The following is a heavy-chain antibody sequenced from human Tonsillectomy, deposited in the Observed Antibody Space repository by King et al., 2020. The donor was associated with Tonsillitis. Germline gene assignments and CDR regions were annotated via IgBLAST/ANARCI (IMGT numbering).Heavy chain of an antibody. Sequence: TLKESGPTLVKPTQTLTLTCTFSGFSLSTSGVGVGWIRQPPGKALEWLALIYWDDDKRYSPSLKSRITITKDTSKNQVVLTMTNMDPVDTGTYYCAHPYLDSSGRYFEYWGQGTLVTVSS. J-gene: IGHJ4*02. CDR1: GFSLSTSGVG. D-gene: IGHD6-19*01. V-gene: IGHV2-5*02. CDR2: IYWDDDK. CDR3: AHPYLDSSGRYFEY.